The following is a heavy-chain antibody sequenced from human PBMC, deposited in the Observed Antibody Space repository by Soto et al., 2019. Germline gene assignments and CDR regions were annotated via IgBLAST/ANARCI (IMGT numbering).Heavy chain of an antibody. J-gene: IGHJ4*02. CDR2: IYYSGST. V-gene: IGHV4-31*03. D-gene: IGHD1-26*01. CDR1: GGSISSGGYY. Sequence: PSETLSLTCTVSGGSISSGGYYWSWIRQHPGKGLEWIGYIYYSGSTYYNPSLKSRVTISVDTSKNQFSLKLSSVTAADTAVYYCARTNVALVDYWGQGTLVTVSS. CDR3: ARTNVALVDY.